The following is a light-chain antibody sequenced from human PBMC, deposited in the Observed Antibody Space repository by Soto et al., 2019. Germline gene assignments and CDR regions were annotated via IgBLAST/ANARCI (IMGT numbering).Light chain of an antibody. V-gene: IGLV2-14*01. CDR3: SSYTSSSIDYV. CDR1: SSDVGGYNY. J-gene: IGLJ1*01. Sequence: QSALTQPASVSGSPGQSITISCTGTSSDVGGYNYVSWYQQHQGKAPKLMIYEVSNRPSGVSNRFSGSKSGNTASLTISGLQAEDEADYYCSSYTSSSIDYVFGTGTKLTAL. CDR2: EVS.